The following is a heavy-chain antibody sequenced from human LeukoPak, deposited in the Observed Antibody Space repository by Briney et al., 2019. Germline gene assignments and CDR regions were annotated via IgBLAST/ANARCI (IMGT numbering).Heavy chain of an antibody. D-gene: IGHD2-15*01. Sequence: GGSLRLSXAASGFTFSTYWMHWVRQAPGKGLVWVSGINWNGGSTGYADSVKGRFTISRDNAKNSLYLQMNSLRAEDTALYYCAREGKEGGSSGGWEYYYYMDVWGKGTTVTVSS. J-gene: IGHJ6*03. V-gene: IGHV3-20*04. CDR3: AREGKEGGSSGGWEYYYYMDV. CDR1: GFTFSTYW. CDR2: INWNGGST.